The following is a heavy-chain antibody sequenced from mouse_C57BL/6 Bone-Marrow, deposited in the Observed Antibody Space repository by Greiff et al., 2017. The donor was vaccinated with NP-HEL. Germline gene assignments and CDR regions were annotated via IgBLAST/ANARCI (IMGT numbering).Heavy chain of an antibody. Sequence: VQLQQSGAELARPGASVKLSCKASGYTFTSYGISWVKQRTGQGLEWIGEIYPRSGNTYYNEKFKGKATLTADKSSSTAYMELRSLTSEDSAVYFCAAYYDYGGSWFAYWGQGTLVTVSA. CDR3: AAYYDYGGSWFAY. CDR2: IYPRSGNT. D-gene: IGHD2-4*01. V-gene: IGHV1-81*01. J-gene: IGHJ3*01. CDR1: GYTFTSYG.